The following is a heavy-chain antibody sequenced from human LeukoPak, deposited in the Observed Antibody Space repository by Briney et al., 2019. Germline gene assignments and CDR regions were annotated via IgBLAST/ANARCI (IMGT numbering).Heavy chain of an antibody. CDR1: GFTFSSYS. V-gene: IGHV3-21*01. D-gene: IGHD3-16*01. CDR2: ISSGSSYI. J-gene: IGHJ4*02. CDR3: ARGGYGYNFDY. Sequence: GGSLRLSCAASGFTFSSYSMNWVRQAPGKGLEWVSSISSGSSYIYYADSPKGRFTISRDDAKDSLYLQMNSLRAEDTAVYYCARGGYGYNFDYWGQGTLVTVSS.